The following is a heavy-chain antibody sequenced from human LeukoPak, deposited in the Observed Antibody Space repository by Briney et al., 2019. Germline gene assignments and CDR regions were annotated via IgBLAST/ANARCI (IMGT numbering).Heavy chain of an antibody. D-gene: IGHD5-24*01. CDR1: GLTVSRNH. V-gene: IGHV3-53*01. Sequence: GGALRLSCAASGLTVSRNHMNWVRPAPGRGVEGVAIVYRDDSTSYADSVHGPFTISRDNPKNTLYLHTNSLRTEDTAVYYCAIDIGGDGYSHFDYWGQGTLVTVSS. CDR2: VYRDDST. J-gene: IGHJ4*02. CDR3: AIDIGGDGYSHFDY.